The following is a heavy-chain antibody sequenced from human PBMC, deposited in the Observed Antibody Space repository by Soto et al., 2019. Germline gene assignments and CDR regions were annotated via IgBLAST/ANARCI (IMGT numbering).Heavy chain of an antibody. CDR3: AREQIAVAGKLAFDI. Sequence: GASVKVSCKASGYTFTSYYLHWVRQAPGQGLQWMGISNPSGGSTSYAQKLQGRVTMTRDTSTSTVYLELSSLRSEDTAVYYCAREQIAVAGKLAFDIWGQGTMVTVSS. J-gene: IGHJ3*02. D-gene: IGHD6-19*01. V-gene: IGHV1-46*01. CDR2: SNPSGGST. CDR1: GYTFTSYY.